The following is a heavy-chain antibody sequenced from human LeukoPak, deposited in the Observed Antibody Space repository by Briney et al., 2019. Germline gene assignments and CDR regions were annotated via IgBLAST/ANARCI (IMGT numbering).Heavy chain of an antibody. V-gene: IGHV3-21*01. CDR3: ARDGGPQVSWPLDL. CDR2: ISSSSYI. Sequence: PGGSLRLSSAASGFTFSSYSMNWVRQAPGKGLEWVSSISSSSYIYYVDSVQGRFTVSRDNAKNSLYLQMNSLRAEDTAVYYCARDGGPQVSWPLDLWGQGTLVTVSS. D-gene: IGHD3-16*01. J-gene: IGHJ5*02. CDR1: GFTFSSYS.